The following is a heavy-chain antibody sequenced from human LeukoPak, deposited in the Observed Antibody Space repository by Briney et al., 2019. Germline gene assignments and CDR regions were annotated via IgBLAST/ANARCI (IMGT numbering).Heavy chain of an antibody. D-gene: IGHD3-10*02. CDR3: AELGITMIGGV. J-gene: IGHJ6*04. V-gene: IGHV3-48*04. CDR2: ISGSGFTI. CDR1: GFTLSNYS. Sequence: GGSLRLSCAVSGFTLSNYSMNWVRQAPGKGLEWISYISGSGFTIHYADSVKGRFTISRDNAKNSLYLQMNSLRAEDTAVYYCAELGITMIGGVWGKGTTVTISS.